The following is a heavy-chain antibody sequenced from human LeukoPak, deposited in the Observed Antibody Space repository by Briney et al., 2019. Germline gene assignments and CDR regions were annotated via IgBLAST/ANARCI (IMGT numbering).Heavy chain of an antibody. CDR2: IYYSGYT. V-gene: IGHV4-34*01. Sequence: SETLSLTCAVYGGSFSGYYWGWIRQPPGKGLEWIGSIYYSGYTYYNPSLKSRVTISIDTSKKQFSLKLSSVTAADTAVYYCARGLYYYGSGSYYTKWGQGTLVTVSS. D-gene: IGHD3-10*01. J-gene: IGHJ4*02. CDR3: ARGLYYYGSGSYYTK. CDR1: GGSFSGYY.